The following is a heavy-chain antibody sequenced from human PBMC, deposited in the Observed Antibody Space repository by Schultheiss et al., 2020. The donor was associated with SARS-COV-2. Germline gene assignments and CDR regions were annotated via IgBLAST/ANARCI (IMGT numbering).Heavy chain of an antibody. D-gene: IGHD1-1*01. CDR2: IYYSGST. V-gene: IGHV4-31*01. J-gene: IGHJ4*02. CDR1: GGSISSGGYY. Sequence: SETLSLTCTVSGGSISSGGYYWSWIRQHPGKGLEWIGYIYYSGSTYYNPSLKSLVTISVDTSKNQFSLILSSVTAADTAIYYCARHAMGSWDNWNGYYFDSWGLGTLVTVSS. CDR3: ARHAMGSWDNWNGYYFDS.